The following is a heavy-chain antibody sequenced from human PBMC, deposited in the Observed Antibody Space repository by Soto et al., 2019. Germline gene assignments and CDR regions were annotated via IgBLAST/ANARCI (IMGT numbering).Heavy chain of an antibody. V-gene: IGHV3-74*01. J-gene: IGHJ4*02. D-gene: IGHD6-19*01. CDR1: GFTFSRYW. Sequence: EVQLVESGGGLVQPGGPLRLSCAASGFTFSRYWMHWVRQAPGKGLVWVSRISSDGSNIIYADSVKGRFTISRNEAKNQLYLQMNKLRHEDTAVYYCARDQKKAGPTTLDYWGQGALVTVSS. CDR2: ISSDGSNI. CDR3: ARDQKKAGPTTLDY.